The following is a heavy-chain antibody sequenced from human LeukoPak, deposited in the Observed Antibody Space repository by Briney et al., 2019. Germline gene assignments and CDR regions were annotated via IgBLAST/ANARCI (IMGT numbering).Heavy chain of an antibody. CDR1: GGSFSGYY. D-gene: IGHD3-16*01. CDR2: IYYSGST. Sequence: SETLSLTCAVYGGSFSGYYWSWIRQPPGKGLEWIGYIYYSGSTYYNPSLKSRVTISVDTSKNQFSLKLSSVTAADTAVYYCARGGEITSDAFDIWGQGTMVTVSS. CDR3: ARGGEITSDAFDI. V-gene: IGHV4-34*01. J-gene: IGHJ3*02.